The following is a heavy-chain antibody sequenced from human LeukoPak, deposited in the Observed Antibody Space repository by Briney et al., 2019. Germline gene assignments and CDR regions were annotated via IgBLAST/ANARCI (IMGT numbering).Heavy chain of an antibody. CDR2: IYSGGST. J-gene: IGHJ4*02. D-gene: IGHD5-24*01. CDR1: GFTVSSNY. Sequence: GGSLRLSCAASGFTVSSNYMSWVRQAPGKGLEWVSVIYSGGSTYYADSVKGRFTISRDNSKNTLYLQMNSLRAEDTAVHYCARSEMATILGFDYWGQGTLVTVSS. CDR3: ARSEMATILGFDY. V-gene: IGHV3-53*01.